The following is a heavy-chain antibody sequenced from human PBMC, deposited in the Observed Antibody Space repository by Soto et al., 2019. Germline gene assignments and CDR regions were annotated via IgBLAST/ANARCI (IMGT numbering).Heavy chain of an antibody. CDR1: GGSITSYY. J-gene: IGHJ1*01. CDR2: IYYSGST. V-gene: IGHV4-59*01. Sequence: QVQLQESGPGLVKPSETLSLTCTVSGGSITSYYWSWLRQPPGKGLEWIGYIYYSGSTNYNPSLKSRVTISVDTSKNQFSLKLNSVTAADTAVYYCARNYYGSGRAGLSLQHWGQGTLVNVSS. CDR3: ARNYYGSGRAGLSLQH. D-gene: IGHD3-10*01.